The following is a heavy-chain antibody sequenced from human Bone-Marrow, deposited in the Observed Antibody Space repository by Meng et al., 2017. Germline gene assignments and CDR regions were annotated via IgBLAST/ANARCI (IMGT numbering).Heavy chain of an antibody. D-gene: IGHD1-26*01. Sequence: EGQLVESGGGLVKPGGSLRLSCAASGFTFSSAWMSWVRQAPGKGLEWVGRIKSKTDGETADYAAPVKGRFTISRDDSQNTLYLQMNSLKTEDTGVYYCGKQYSGSYEYWGQGTLVTVSS. CDR2: IKSKTDGETA. CDR1: GFTFSSAW. V-gene: IGHV3-15*01. J-gene: IGHJ4*02. CDR3: GKQYSGSYEY.